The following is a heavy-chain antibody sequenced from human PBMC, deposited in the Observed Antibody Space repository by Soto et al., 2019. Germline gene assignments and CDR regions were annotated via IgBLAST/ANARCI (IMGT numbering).Heavy chain of an antibody. Sequence: SETLCLTCTVSGGSISSYYWSWIRQPPGKGLEWIGYIYYSGSTNYNPSLKSRVTISVDTSKNQFSLKLSSVTAADTAVYYCARDSGEYSGYDADAFDIWGQGAMVTVSS. CDR2: IYYSGST. CDR3: ARDSGEYSGYDADAFDI. D-gene: IGHD5-12*01. J-gene: IGHJ3*02. CDR1: GGSISSYY. V-gene: IGHV4-59*01.